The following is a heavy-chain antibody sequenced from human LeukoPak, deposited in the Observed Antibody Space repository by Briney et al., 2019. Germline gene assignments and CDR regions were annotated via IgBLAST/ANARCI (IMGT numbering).Heavy chain of an antibody. CDR2: ISVNGGTT. D-gene: IGHD4-11*01. CDR1: GFTFSSYA. Sequence: GGSLRLSCAASGFTFSSYAMTWVRQAPGKGLEWVSSISVNGGTTYYADSVKGRFSISRDSSKNTLYLQMNSLRAEDTAVYYCAKLTTSWGQGTLVTVSS. J-gene: IGHJ4*02. CDR3: AKLTTS. V-gene: IGHV3-23*01.